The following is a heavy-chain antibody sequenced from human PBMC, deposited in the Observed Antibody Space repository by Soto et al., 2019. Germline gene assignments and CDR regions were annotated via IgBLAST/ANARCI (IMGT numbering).Heavy chain of an antibody. J-gene: IGHJ5*02. Sequence: QVQLVQSGAEVKKPGASVKVSCKASGYTFTSYDINWVRQATGQGLEWMGWMNPNSGNTGYAQKFXXRXTXXRNTSISTAYMELSSLRSQDTAVYYCARAERQLWSWGQGTLVTVSS. CDR1: GYTFTSYD. CDR3: ARAERQLWS. D-gene: IGHD5-18*01. V-gene: IGHV1-8*01. CDR2: MNPNSGNT.